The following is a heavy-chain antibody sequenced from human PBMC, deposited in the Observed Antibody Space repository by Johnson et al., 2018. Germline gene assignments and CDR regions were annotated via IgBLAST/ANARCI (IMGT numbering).Heavy chain of an antibody. V-gene: IGHV3-9*01. Sequence: VQLVQSGGGLVQPGRSLRLSCAASGFTFDDYAMHWVRQAPGKGLEWVSGISWNSGSIGYADSVKGRFTISRDNAKNSLYLQMNSLRAEDTALYYCAKDRGIGRVGATDAFDIWGQGTMVTVSS. CDR3: AKDRGIGRVGATDAFDI. CDR1: GFTFDDYA. D-gene: IGHD1-26*01. J-gene: IGHJ3*02. CDR2: ISWNSGSI.